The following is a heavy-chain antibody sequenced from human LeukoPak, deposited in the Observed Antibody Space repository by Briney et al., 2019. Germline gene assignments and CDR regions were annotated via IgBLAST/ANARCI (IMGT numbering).Heavy chain of an antibody. CDR2: ISSNGGST. V-gene: IGHV3-64*04. CDR1: GFTFSSYA. Sequence: GGSLRLSCSASGFTFSSYAMHWVRQAPGKGLEYVSAISSNGGSTYYADSVKGRFTISRDNVKNSLNLQMNSLRDEDTAVYYCASITVTPYGMYVWGQGTTVTVSS. CDR3: ASITVTPYGMYV. D-gene: IGHD2-21*02. J-gene: IGHJ6*02.